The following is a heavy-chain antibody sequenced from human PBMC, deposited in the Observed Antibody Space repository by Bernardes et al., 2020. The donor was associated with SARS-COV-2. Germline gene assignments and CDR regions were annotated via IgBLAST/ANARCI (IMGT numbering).Heavy chain of an antibody. Sequence: GSLRLSCAASGFTFSSYWMSWVRQAPGKGLEWVANIKQDGSEKYYVDSVKGRFTISRDNAKNSLYLQMNSLRAEDTAVYYCARAYCGGDCSDDAFDIWGQGTMVTVSS. CDR3: ARAYCGGDCSDDAFDI. D-gene: IGHD2-21*01. V-gene: IGHV3-7*05. J-gene: IGHJ3*02. CDR2: IKQDGSEK. CDR1: GFTFSSYW.